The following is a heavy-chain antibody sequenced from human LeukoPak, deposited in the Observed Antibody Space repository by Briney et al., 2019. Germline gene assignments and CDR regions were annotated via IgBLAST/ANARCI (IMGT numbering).Heavy chain of an antibody. CDR1: GFTFSSYG. V-gene: IGHV3-21*01. J-gene: IGHJ4*02. CDR2: ISSSSYI. D-gene: IGHD1-26*01. CDR3: ARESSPGATKDY. Sequence: PGGSLRLSCAASGFTFSSYGMSWVRQAPGKGLEWVSSISSSSYIYYADSVKGRFTISRDNAKNSLYLQMNSLRAEDTAVYYCARESSPGATKDYWGQGTLVTVSS.